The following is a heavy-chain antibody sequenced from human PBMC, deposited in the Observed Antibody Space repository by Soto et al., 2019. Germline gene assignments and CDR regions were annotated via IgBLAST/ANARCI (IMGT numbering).Heavy chain of an antibody. CDR1: GFTFSRYG. D-gene: IGHD2-8*02. CDR2: IWYAGSNK. V-gene: IGHV3-33*01. CDR3: AREGKSGPPGRYYYYYYMDV. Sequence: QVPLVESGGGVVPPGRSLRLSCAASGFTFSRYGLHWVRQAPGKGLEWVALIWYAGSNKYYVDSVKGRFTISRDNAKNTLYLQMNSLRAEDTAVYYCAREGKSGPPGRYYYYYYMDVWGKGTTVTVSS. J-gene: IGHJ6*03.